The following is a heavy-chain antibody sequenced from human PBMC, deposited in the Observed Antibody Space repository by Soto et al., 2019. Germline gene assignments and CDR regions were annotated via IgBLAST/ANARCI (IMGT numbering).Heavy chain of an antibody. CDR2: MNPNSGNT. V-gene: IGHV1-8*01. CDR1: GYTFTSYD. Sequence: ASVRVSCKASGYTFTSYDINWVGQATGQGLEWMGWMNPNSGNTGYAQKFQGRVTMTRNTSISTAYMELSSLRSEDTAVYYCASRNGVWKYWDYYYYGMEVWAQGTTVTLSS. CDR3: ASRNGVWKYWDYYYYGMEV. D-gene: IGHD2-8*01. J-gene: IGHJ6*01.